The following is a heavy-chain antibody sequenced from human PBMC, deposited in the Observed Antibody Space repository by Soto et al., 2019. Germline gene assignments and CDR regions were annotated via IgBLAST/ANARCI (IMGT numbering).Heavy chain of an antibody. V-gene: IGHV4-39*01. CDR2: IYYSGST. CDR1: GGSISSSSYY. D-gene: IGHD4-17*01. Sequence: QLQLQESGPGLVKPSETLSLTCTVSGGSISSSSYYWGWIRQPPGKGLEWIGSIYYSGSTYYNPSLKSRVPISVDTSKNQFSLKLSSVTAADTAVYYCASQGLRYYYYGMDVWGQGTTVTVSS. J-gene: IGHJ6*02. CDR3: ASQGLRYYYYGMDV.